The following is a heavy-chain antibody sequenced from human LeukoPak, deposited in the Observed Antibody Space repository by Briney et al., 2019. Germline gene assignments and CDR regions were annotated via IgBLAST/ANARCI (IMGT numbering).Heavy chain of an antibody. Sequence: SETLSLTRAVSGGSITSDNWWTWVRQPPGKGLEWIGEINHSGSTKYNPSLKSRVAMSVDKSKNQFSLKLSSVTAADTAVYFCARDPGRSADHPYFDYWGQGSLVTVSS. V-gene: IGHV4-4*02. J-gene: IGHJ4*02. CDR3: ARDPGRSADHPYFDY. CDR2: INHSGST. CDR1: GGSITSDNW.